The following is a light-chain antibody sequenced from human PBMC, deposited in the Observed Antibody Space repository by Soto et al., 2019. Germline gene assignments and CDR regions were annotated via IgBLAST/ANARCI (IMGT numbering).Light chain of an antibody. CDR3: QLYDNLPPFT. CDR1: QDIRKY. J-gene: IGKJ3*01. V-gene: IGKV1-33*01. Sequence: DIQMTQSPSSLSASVGDRVTITCQASQDIRKYLNWYQQKTGRAPKLLIYGASNLETGVPSRFSGSGYGTDFTFPISSLQPEDIATYYCQLYDNLPPFTFGPGTKVAIK. CDR2: GAS.